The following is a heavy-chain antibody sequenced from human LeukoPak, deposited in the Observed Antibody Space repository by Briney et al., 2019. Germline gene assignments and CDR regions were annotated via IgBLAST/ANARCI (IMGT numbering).Heavy chain of an antibody. Sequence: SSETLSLTCTVSGGSISPYYWSWIRQPPGKGLEWIGYFFYIGSTNYNPSLKSRVIIPVDTSKNQISLSLSSVTAADTAVYYCVRDRDEGFDLWGRGTLVTVSS. J-gene: IGHJ2*01. CDR2: FFYIGST. CDR1: GGSISPYY. V-gene: IGHV4-59*01. CDR3: VRDRDEGFDL.